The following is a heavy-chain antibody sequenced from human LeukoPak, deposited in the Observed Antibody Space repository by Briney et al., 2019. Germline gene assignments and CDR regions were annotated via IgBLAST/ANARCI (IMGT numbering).Heavy chain of an antibody. J-gene: IGHJ4*02. D-gene: IGHD6-19*01. Sequence: SETLSLTCTVSGGSISSYYWSWIRQPPGKGLEWIGYIYYSGSTNYNPSLKSRVTISVDTSKNQFSLKLSSVTAADTAVNYCATRYSSGWYPFDYWGEGALVTVSS. V-gene: IGHV4-59*08. CDR3: ATRYSSGWYPFDY. CDR1: GGSISSYY. CDR2: IYYSGST.